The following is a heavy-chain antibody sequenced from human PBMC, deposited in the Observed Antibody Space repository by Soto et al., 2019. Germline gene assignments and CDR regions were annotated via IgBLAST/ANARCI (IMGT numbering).Heavy chain of an antibody. J-gene: IGHJ4*02. CDR1: GGSISSYY. V-gene: IGHV4-59*01. D-gene: IGHD2-21*02. CDR3: ARDLNCGGDCYPDY. CDR2: IYYSGST. Sequence: SETLSLTCTVSGGSISSYYWSWIRQPPGKGLEWIGYIYYSGSTNYNPSLKSRVTISVDTSKNQFSLKLSSVTAADTAVYYCARDLNCGGDCYPDYWGQGTLVTVSS.